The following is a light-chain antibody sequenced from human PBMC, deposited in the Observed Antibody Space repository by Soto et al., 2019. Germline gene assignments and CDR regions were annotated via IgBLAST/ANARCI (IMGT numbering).Light chain of an antibody. CDR3: QQYGSSPLWT. CDR2: GAS. Sequence: EIVLTQSPGTLSLSPGERATLSCRASQSVSSSYLAWYQHKPGQAPRLLIYGASSRATGIPDRFSGSGSETDFPLTISRLEPEDFAVYYCQQYGSSPLWTFGQGTKVEIK. J-gene: IGKJ1*01. V-gene: IGKV3-20*01. CDR1: QSVSSSY.